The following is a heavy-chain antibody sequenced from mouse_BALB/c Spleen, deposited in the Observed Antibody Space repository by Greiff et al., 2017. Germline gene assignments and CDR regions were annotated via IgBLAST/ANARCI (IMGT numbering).Heavy chain of an antibody. CDR2: IYPGSGNT. CDR3: ARRDRYDSWFAY. CDR1: GYTFTDYY. Sequence: QVQLKESGPELVKPGASVKISCKASGYTFTDYYINWVKQKPGQGLEWIGWIYPGSGNTKYNEKFKGKATLTVDTSSSTAYMQLSSLTSEDTAVYFCARRDRYDSWFAYWGQGTLVTVSA. V-gene: IGHV1-84*02. D-gene: IGHD2-14*01. J-gene: IGHJ3*01.